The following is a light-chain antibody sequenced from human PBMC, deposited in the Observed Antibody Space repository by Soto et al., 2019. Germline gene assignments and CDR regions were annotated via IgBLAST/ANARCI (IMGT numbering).Light chain of an antibody. Sequence: EIVLTQSPGTLSLSPGERATLSCRASQSVSSSYLAWYQQKPGQAPRLLIYGTSSRATAIPDRFSGSGSGTDFTLTISRLETEDFAVYYCHQYGSSSWTFGQGTKVEIK. CDR1: QSVSSSY. J-gene: IGKJ1*01. CDR2: GTS. V-gene: IGKV3-20*01. CDR3: HQYGSSSWT.